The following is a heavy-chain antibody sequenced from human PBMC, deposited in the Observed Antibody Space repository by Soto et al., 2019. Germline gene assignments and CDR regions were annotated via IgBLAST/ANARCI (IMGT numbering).Heavy chain of an antibody. CDR2: IRSNVNNYAT. J-gene: IGHJ6*02. CDR1: GFTFSGSD. Sequence: GGSLRLSCAASGFTFSGSDMHWVRQASGKGLEWVGRIRSNVNNYATAYAASVKGRFTISRDDSKNTAYLQMNSLKTEDTALYYCARQKSRTNTYFYGMDLWGQGTTVTVSS. V-gene: IGHV3-73*01. CDR3: ARQKSRTNTYFYGMDL. D-gene: IGHD2-8*01.